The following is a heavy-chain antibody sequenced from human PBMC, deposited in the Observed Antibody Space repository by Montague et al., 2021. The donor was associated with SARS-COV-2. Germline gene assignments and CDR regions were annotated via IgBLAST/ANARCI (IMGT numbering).Heavy chain of an antibody. CDR1: GGSISSGSYY. CDR2: IYTSGST. Sequence: TLSLTCSVSGGSISSGSYYWSWIRQPAGQGLEWIGRIYTSGSTNYNPSLKSRVTISGYTSKIQFSLKLSSVTAAAAAVYYCAREPFSPLYYLYYGMDVWGQGTPVTVSS. D-gene: IGHD3-3*02. CDR3: AREPFSPLYYLYYGMDV. J-gene: IGHJ6*02. V-gene: IGHV4-61*02.